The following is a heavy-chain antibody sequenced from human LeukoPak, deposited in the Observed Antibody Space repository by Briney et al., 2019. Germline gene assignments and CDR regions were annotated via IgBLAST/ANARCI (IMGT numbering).Heavy chain of an antibody. CDR3: ARLVPITMVRGVKTVSGAPFDY. J-gene: IGHJ4*02. CDR2: IYYSRST. D-gene: IGHD3-10*01. Sequence: PSETLSLTCTVSGGSISSHYWSWIRQPPGKGLEWIGYIYYSRSTNYNPSLKSRVTISVDTSKNQFSLKLSSVTAADTAVYYCARLVPITMVRGVKTVSGAPFDYWGQGTLVTVSS. CDR1: GGSISSHY. V-gene: IGHV4-59*08.